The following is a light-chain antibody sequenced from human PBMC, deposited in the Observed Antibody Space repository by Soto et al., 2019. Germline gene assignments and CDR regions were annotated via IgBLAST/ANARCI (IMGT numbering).Light chain of an antibody. Sequence: EIVLTQSPGTLSLSPGERATLSCRASQSVPSTYLAWYQQRPGQAPRLLIYGASTRAPGIPDRFSGSGSGTEFPLTVSGLEPEEFSGDICQQYGNSPPFTFGPGTKVDIK. V-gene: IGKV3-20*01. CDR3: QQYGNSPPFT. CDR2: GAS. J-gene: IGKJ3*01. CDR1: QSVPSTY.